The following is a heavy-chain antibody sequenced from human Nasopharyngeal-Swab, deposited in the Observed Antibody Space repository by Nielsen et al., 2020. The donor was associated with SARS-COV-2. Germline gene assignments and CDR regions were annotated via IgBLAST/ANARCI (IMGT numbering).Heavy chain of an antibody. D-gene: IGHD3-10*01. CDR2: ISSSTSYI. V-gene: IGHV3-21*01. J-gene: IGHJ6*02. Sequence: GGSLRLSCAASGSTFSNYSMNWVRQAPGKGLEWVSSISSSTSYIYYADSVKGRFTISRDNAKNSLYLQMNSLRAGDTAVYYCARDGFGESPYYYYYGMDVWGQGTTVTVSS. CDR1: GSTFSNYS. CDR3: ARDGFGESPYYYYYGMDV.